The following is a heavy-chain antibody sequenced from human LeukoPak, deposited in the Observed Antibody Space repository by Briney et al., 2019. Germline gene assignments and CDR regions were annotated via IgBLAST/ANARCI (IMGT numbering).Heavy chain of an antibody. Sequence: SETLSLTCTVSGGSISNYYWSWIRQPPGKGLEWIGNLYHSGSTYYNPSLRSRATISGDTSKNQFSLSLSSVTAADTAVYYCARECSSTTCYTRSFDPWGQGTLVTVSS. V-gene: IGHV4-59*12. CDR1: GGSISNYY. CDR2: LYHSGST. D-gene: IGHD2-2*02. CDR3: ARECSSTTCYTRSFDP. J-gene: IGHJ5*02.